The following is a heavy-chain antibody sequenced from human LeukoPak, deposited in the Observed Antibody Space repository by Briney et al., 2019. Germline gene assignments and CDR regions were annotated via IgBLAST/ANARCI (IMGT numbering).Heavy chain of an antibody. Sequence: PSETLSLTCTVSGGSISSSSYYWGWIRQPPGKGLEWIGSVYYSGSTYYNPSLKSRVTISVDTSTKQFSLKLSSVTAADTAVYYCARCQWLVGTFEYWGQGTLVTVSS. V-gene: IGHV4-39*01. CDR3: ARCQWLVGTFEY. CDR1: GGSISSSSYY. CDR2: VYYSGST. D-gene: IGHD6-19*01. J-gene: IGHJ4*02.